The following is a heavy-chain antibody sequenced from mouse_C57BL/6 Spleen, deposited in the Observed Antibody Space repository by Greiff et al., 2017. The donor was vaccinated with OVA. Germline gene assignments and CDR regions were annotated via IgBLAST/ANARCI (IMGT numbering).Heavy chain of an antibody. CDR1: GYTFTDYE. CDR3: TRGKLTFDY. D-gene: IGHD4-1*01. V-gene: IGHV1-15*01. CDR2: IDPETGGT. Sequence: QVQLQQPGAELVRPGASVTLSCKASGYTFTDYEMHWVKQTPVHGLEWIGAIDPETGGTAYNQKFKGKAILTADKSSSTAYMELSSLTSEDSAVYYCTRGKLTFDYWGQGTTLTVSS. J-gene: IGHJ2*01.